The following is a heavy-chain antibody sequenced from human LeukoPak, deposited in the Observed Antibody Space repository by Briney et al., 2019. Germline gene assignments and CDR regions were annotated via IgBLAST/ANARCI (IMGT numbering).Heavy chain of an antibody. CDR3: ARGYCSGGSCRGYFDY. D-gene: IGHD2-15*01. CDR2: IYHSGST. V-gene: IGHV4-38-2*01. Sequence: SETLSLTCAVSGYSISSGYYWGWIRQPPGKGLEWIGSIYHSGSTYYNPSLKSRVTISVDTSKNQFSLKLSSVTAADTAVYYCARGYCSGGSCRGYFDYWGQGTPVTVSS. CDR1: GYSISSGYY. J-gene: IGHJ4*02.